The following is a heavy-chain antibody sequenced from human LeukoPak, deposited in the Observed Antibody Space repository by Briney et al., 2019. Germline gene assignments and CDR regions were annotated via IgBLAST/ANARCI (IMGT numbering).Heavy chain of an antibody. Sequence: PSETLSLTCTVSGGSISSGGYYWSWIRQHPGKGLEWIGYIYYSGSTYYNPSLKSRVTISVDTSKNQFSLKLSSVTAADTAVYYCASLVGPSPFFYYWGQGTLVTVSS. J-gene: IGHJ4*02. CDR1: GGSISSGGYY. V-gene: IGHV4-31*03. CDR2: IYYSGST. D-gene: IGHD2-2*01. CDR3: ASLVGPSPFFYY.